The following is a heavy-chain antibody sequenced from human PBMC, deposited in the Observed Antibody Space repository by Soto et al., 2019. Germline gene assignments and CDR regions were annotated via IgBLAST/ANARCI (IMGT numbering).Heavy chain of an antibody. Sequence: GGSLRLSCGASGFTFSSYAMRWVRQAPGKGLEWVSAISGSGGSTYYADSVKGRFTISRDNSKKTLYLQMNSLRAEDTAVYYCAKRGSGSYYDYWGQGTLVTVSS. D-gene: IGHD3-10*01. CDR3: AKRGSGSYYDY. V-gene: IGHV3-23*01. CDR1: GFTFSSYA. CDR2: ISGSGGST. J-gene: IGHJ4*02.